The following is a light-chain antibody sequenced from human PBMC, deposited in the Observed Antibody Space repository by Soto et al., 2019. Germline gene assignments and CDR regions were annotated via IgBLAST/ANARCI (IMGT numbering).Light chain of an antibody. Sequence: EIVMTQSPATLSVSTRAIATLSCRASQTVRNNYLAWYQQKPGQAPRLLIYDASSRATGIPDRFSGSGSGTDFTLTISRLEPEDLAVYYCHQYHTSPLMFGQGTKVDIK. V-gene: IGKV3-20*01. J-gene: IGKJ1*01. CDR3: HQYHTSPLM. CDR2: DAS. CDR1: QTVRNNY.